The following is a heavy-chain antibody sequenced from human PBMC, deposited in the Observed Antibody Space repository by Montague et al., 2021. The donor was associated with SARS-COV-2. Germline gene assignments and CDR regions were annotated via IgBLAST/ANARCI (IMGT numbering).Heavy chain of an antibody. CDR2: SYTLGGT. V-gene: IGHV4-61*02. CDR1: GASIGGGDWY. Sequence: TLSLTCAGSGASIGGGDWYWSGMRQPDGKGLEWIGCSYTLGGTKYNPPLNSRVTLLVDTSKNQFSLNLRSVTAADTAVYYCARVGGGTNGYFDNWGQGTLVTVSS. CDR3: ARVGGGTNGYFDN. J-gene: IGHJ4*02. D-gene: IGHD1-1*01.